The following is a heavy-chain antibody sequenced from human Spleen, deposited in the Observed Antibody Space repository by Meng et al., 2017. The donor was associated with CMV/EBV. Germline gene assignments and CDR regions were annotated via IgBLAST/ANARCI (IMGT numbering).Heavy chain of an antibody. Sequence: SETLSLTCTVSGGSMSGYYWSWIRQPPGKGLDWIGYIYYRGGTLYNPSLKSRVTISIDMSKNQFSLKLTSVTAADTAVYYCARQNEQSSNWYYYGMDVWGQGTTVTVSS. CDR3: ARQNEQSSNWYYYGMDV. J-gene: IGHJ6*02. D-gene: IGHD3-10*01. V-gene: IGHV4-59*01. CDR1: GGSMSGYY. CDR2: IYYRGGT.